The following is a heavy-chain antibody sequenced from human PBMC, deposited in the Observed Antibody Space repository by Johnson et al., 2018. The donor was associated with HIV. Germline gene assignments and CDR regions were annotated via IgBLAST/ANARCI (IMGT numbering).Heavy chain of an antibody. CDR2: IQFDVSHK. V-gene: IGHV3-30*02. D-gene: IGHD3-9*01. CDR3: TTRYYLDSAGKSSPFDI. Sequence: QVQLVESGGGVVQPGGSLRLTCKASGFSFSNYAIHWVRQAPGKGLEWVTFIQFDVSHKYSADFVKGRFTISRDNSKNTLYLQMNSLKSEDTGVYYCTTRYYLDSAGKSSPFDIWGQGTMVTVSS. J-gene: IGHJ3*02. CDR1: GFSFSNYA.